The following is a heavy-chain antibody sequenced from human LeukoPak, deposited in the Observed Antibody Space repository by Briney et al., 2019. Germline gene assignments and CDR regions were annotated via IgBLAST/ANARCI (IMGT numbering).Heavy chain of an antibody. CDR3: ARGLAAAGSDFDY. J-gene: IGHJ4*02. CDR1: GGSISSSNW. V-gene: IGHV4-4*02. D-gene: IGHD6-13*01. CDR2: IYHSGST. Sequence: SETLSLTCAVSGGSISSSNWWSWVRQPPGKGLEWIGEIYHSGSTNYNPSLKSRVTISVDKSKNQFSLKLSSVTAADTAVYYCARGLAAAGSDFDYWGQGTLVTVSS.